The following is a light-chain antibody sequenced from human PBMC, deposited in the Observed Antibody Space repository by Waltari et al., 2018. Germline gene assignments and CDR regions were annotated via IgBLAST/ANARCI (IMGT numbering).Light chain of an antibody. CDR1: QSVSNK. V-gene: IGKV3-15*01. J-gene: IGKJ1*01. CDR2: SAS. Sequence: EIVMTQSPATLSVSPGERATLSCRASQSVSNKLAWYQQEPGQAPRLLIYSASTRATGIPARISGSGSGTEFTLTISSMQSEDFAVYYCHQYENWPLTFGQGTKVEIK. CDR3: HQYENWPLT.